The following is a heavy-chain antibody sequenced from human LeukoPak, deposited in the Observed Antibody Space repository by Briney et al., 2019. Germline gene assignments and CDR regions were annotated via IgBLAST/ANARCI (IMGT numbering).Heavy chain of an antibody. CDR3: ARDLNDYGDYVWFDP. CDR1: GGTFSSYT. CDR2: IILIRGIA. J-gene: IGHJ5*02. V-gene: IGHV1-69*10. D-gene: IGHD4-17*01. Sequence: ASVKVSCKASGGTFSSYTISWVRQAPGQGLGWMGGIILIRGIANYAQKFQGRVTITADKSTSTAYMELSSLRSEDTAVYYCARDLNDYGDYVWFDPWGQGTLVTVSS.